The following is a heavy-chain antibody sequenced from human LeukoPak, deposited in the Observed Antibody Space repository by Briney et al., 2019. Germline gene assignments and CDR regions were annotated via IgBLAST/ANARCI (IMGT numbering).Heavy chain of an antibody. Sequence: GGSLRLSCAGSGFSFSSNTMSWVRQAPGRGLEWDSAMSNNGGRTNYEAYVKRRFTISRENSKSTLYLHMDSLRAEDTAVYYCARDEDTSALSEYWGQGTMVTVSS. CDR3: ARDEDTSALSEY. D-gene: IGHD2/OR15-2a*01. J-gene: IGHJ4*02. CDR2: MSNNGGRT. V-gene: IGHV3-23*01. CDR1: GFSFSSNT.